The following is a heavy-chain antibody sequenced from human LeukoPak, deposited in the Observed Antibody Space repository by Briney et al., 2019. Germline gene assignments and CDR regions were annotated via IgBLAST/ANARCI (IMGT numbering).Heavy chain of an antibody. CDR2: ISGSGGST. V-gene: IGHV3-23*01. Sequence: GGSLRLSCAASGFTFSSHTMHWVRQAPGKGLEWVSAISGSGGSTYYADSVKGRFTISRDNSKNTLYLQMNSLRAEDTAVYYCAKGHSSGWYNFDYWGQGTLVSVSS. J-gene: IGHJ4*02. CDR1: GFTFSSHT. CDR3: AKGHSSGWYNFDY. D-gene: IGHD6-19*01.